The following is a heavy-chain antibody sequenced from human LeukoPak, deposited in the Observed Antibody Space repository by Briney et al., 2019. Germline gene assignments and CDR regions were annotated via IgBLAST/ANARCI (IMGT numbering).Heavy chain of an antibody. V-gene: IGHV1-69*13. CDR1: GGTLSTYS. Sequence: ASVKVSCKASGGTLSTYSISWVRQAPGQGLEWMGGIIPIFNTINYAQRFQGRVTLTADESTNTAYMELSRLRSEDTAVYYCARGLSRWSTPTSSYYYRMDVWGQGTTVAVSS. CDR2: IIPIFNTI. J-gene: IGHJ6*02. CDR3: ARGLSRWSTPTSSYYYRMDV. D-gene: IGHD4-23*01.